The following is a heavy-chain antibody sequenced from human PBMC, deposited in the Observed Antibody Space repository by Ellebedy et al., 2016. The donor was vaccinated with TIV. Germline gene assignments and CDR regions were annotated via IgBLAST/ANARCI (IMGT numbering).Heavy chain of an antibody. J-gene: IGHJ4*02. CDR1: GFTFSTYG. CDR3: ARDGAYGSGTQPWNY. Sequence: GGSLRLSXGTSGFTFSTYGMSWVRQAPGKGLEWVSGFTGSDGPTYYADSVKGRFTISRDNSKNTLYLQMNGLRVEDTALYYCARDGAYGSGTQPWNYWGQGTLVTVSS. V-gene: IGHV3-23*01. D-gene: IGHD3-10*01. CDR2: FTGSDGPT.